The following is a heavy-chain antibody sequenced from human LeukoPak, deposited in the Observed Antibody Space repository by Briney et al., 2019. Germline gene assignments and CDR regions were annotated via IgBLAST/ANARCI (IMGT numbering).Heavy chain of an antibody. J-gene: IGHJ5*02. Sequence: SQTLSLTCAVSGGSISRGDYSWSWIRQPPGKGLEWIGYILQSGSTYYNPSLKSRVTISVDRSKDQFSLKLSSVTAADTAVYYCARVGSDWNDVRYNWFDPWGQGTLVTVSS. CDR1: GGSISRGDYS. CDR3: ARVGSDWNDVRYNWFDP. CDR2: ILQSGST. V-gene: IGHV4-30-2*01. D-gene: IGHD1-1*01.